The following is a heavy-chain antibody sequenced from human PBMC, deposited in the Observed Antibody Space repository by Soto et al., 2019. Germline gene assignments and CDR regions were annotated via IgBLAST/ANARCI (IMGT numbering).Heavy chain of an antibody. V-gene: IGHV2-5*02. CDR1: GFSLSTSGVG. Sequence: GSGPTLVNPTQTLTLTCTFSGFSLSTSGVGVGWIRQPPGKALEWLALIYWDDDKRYSPSLKSRLTITKDTSKNQVVLTMTNMDPVDTATYYCAHTRRPGCSGGSCYGLYMDVWGKGTTVTVS. J-gene: IGHJ6*03. CDR2: IYWDDDK. D-gene: IGHD2-15*01. CDR3: AHTRRPGCSGGSCYGLYMDV.